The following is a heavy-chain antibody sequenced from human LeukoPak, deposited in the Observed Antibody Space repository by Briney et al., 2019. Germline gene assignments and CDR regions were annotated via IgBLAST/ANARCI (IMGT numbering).Heavy chain of an antibody. Sequence: GGSLRLSCAASGFTFSNYWMSWVRQAPGKGLEWVANIKQDGSEKKYVDSVEGRFSISRDNAKNSLYLQIYSLRVEDTAGYYCTSLVGLSSRTWGGFDYWGRGTLVTVSS. CDR1: GFTFSNYW. V-gene: IGHV3-7*02. CDR2: IKQDGSEK. J-gene: IGHJ4*02. CDR3: TSLVGLSSRTWGGFDY. D-gene: IGHD6-13*01.